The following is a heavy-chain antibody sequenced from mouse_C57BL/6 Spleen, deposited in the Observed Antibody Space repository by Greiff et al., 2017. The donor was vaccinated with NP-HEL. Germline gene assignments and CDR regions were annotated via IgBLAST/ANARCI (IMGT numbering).Heavy chain of an antibody. CDR1: GYSITSGYY. CDR3: ARALIYYESDYFDY. J-gene: IGHJ2*01. D-gene: IGHD2-4*01. V-gene: IGHV3-6*01. CDR2: ISYDGSN. Sequence: EVKLLESGPGLVKPSQSLSLTCSVTGYSITSGYYWNWIRQFPGNKLEWMGYISYDGSNNYNPSLKNRISFTRDTSKNQFFLKLNSVTTEDTATYYCARALIYYESDYFDYWGQGTTLTVSS.